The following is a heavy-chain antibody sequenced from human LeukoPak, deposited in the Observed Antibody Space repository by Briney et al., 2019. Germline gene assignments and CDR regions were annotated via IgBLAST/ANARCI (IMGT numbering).Heavy chain of an antibody. CDR1: GFTFSSYW. CDR2: INSDGSST. Sequence: GGSLRLSCAASGFTFSSYWMHWVRQAPGKGLVWVSRINSDGSSTSYADSVKGRFTISRDNAKNTLYLQMNSLTGGDTAVYNCAKGGSPVFYGSGRFGYWGQGTLVTVSS. D-gene: IGHD3-10*01. CDR3: AKGGSPVFYGSGRFGY. V-gene: IGHV3-74*01. J-gene: IGHJ4*02.